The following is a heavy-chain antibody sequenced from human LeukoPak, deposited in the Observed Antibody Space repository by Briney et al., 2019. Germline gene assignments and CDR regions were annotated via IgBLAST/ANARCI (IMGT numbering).Heavy chain of an antibody. CDR3: ARSLGRNDILTGYYTD. J-gene: IGHJ4*02. Sequence: PSETLSLTCAVYGGPFSGYYWSWIRQPPGKGLEWIGEINHSGSTNYNPSLKSRVTISVDTSKNQFSLKLSSVTAADTAVYYCARSLGRNDILTGYYTDWGQGTLVTVSS. D-gene: IGHD3-9*01. CDR1: GGPFSGYY. CDR2: INHSGST. V-gene: IGHV4-34*01.